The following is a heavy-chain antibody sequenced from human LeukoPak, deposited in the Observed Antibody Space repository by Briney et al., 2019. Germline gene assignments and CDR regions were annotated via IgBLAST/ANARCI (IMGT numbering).Heavy chain of an antibody. Sequence: GGSLRLSRVASGFTLNNAWMSWVRQAPGKGLEWVGHIKGNNDGGTTDHAPPVKGRFTISRDDSKNTLSLQMNSLKTEDTAVYYCCKVVRGKNFFENWGQGTLVAVSS. CDR3: CKVVRGKNFFEN. D-gene: IGHD6-6*01. V-gene: IGHV3-15*01. CDR1: GFTLNNAW. J-gene: IGHJ4*02. CDR2: IKGNNDGGTT.